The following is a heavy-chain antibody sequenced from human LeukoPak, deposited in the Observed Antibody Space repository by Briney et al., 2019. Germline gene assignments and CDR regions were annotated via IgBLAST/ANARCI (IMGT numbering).Heavy chain of an antibody. J-gene: IGHJ4*02. CDR1: GATVSSNY. V-gene: IGHV3-53*01. CDR3: ARDFAGY. Sequence: PGGSLRLSSVVSGATVSSNYMSWVRQAPGKGLEWVSVIYAGGSTFYADSVKGRFTISRDNSKNTMYLQMNSLRAEDTAVYYCARDFAGYWGQGTLVTVSS. D-gene: IGHD2-21*01. CDR2: IYAGGST.